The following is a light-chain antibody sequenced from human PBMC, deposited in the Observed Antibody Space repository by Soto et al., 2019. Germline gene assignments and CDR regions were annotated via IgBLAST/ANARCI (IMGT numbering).Light chain of an antibody. V-gene: IGLV2-11*01. Sequence: QSALTQPRSVSGSPGQSVTLSCTGTSSDVGGYHYVSWYQHHPGKAPKIIIYDVNKRPSGVPDRFSGSKSGNTASLTISGLQSEDEADYYCAAWDDSLNGPVFGGGTKLTVL. CDR3: AAWDDSLNGPV. J-gene: IGLJ2*01. CDR1: SSDVGGYHY. CDR2: DVN.